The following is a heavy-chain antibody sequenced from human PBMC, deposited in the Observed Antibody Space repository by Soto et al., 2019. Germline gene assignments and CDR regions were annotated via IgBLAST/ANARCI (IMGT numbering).Heavy chain of an antibody. J-gene: IGHJ4*02. Sequence: GGSLRLSCAASGFTFNDYAMHWVRQAPGKGLEWVSLISWDGENEFYAASVKGRFTISRDNSNDILYLQMNSLRGEDSALYYCAKDLDWDGYCYYIDYWGQEPLVT. D-gene: IGHD3-10*01. CDR3: AKDLDWDGYCYYIDY. CDR2: ISWDGENE. V-gene: IGHV3-43D*04. CDR1: GFTFNDYA.